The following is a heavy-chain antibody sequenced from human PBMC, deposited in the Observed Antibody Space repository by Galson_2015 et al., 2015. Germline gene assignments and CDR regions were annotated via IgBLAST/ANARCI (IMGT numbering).Heavy chain of an antibody. V-gene: IGHV3-23*01. CDR3: AKGEGVAGAGWFDP. Sequence: SLRLSCAASGFTFRSSAMTWGRQAPGRGVEYGSTVTGSGDTTYYADSVKGRFTISRDNSKNTLYLQMNTLRAEDTAIYYCAKGEGVAGAGWFDPWGQGTLVTVSS. CDR2: VTGSGDTT. CDR1: GFTFRSSA. D-gene: IGHD6-13*01. J-gene: IGHJ5*02.